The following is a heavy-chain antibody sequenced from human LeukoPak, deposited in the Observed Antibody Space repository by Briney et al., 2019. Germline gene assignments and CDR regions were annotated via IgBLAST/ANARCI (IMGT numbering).Heavy chain of an antibody. CDR2: INPSGGSA. V-gene: IGHV1-46*01. CDR3: ARPSGPSFDI. Sequence: ASVKVSCKASGYTFTSYFIHWVRQAPGQGLEWMGIINPSGGSAAYAQKFQGRVAMTRDTSTSTVYMELSSLRSEDTAMYYCARPSGPSFDIWGQGTMVTVSS. D-gene: IGHD3-10*01. CDR1: GYTFTSYF. J-gene: IGHJ3*02.